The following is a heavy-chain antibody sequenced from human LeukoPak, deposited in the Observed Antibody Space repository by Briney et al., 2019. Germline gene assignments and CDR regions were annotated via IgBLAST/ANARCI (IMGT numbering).Heavy chain of an antibody. J-gene: IGHJ4*02. CDR3: ARVYGSGDKLDY. V-gene: IGHV4-59*01. D-gene: IGHD3-10*01. CDR1: GVTISSYY. CDR2: IYYSGRT. Sequence: SETLSLTCTVSGVTISSYYWSWLRQAPGKGLEGIVNIYYSGRTNYNPSLRSRVTISVDTSKNHFSLKLSSVTAADTAVYYCARVYGSGDKLDYWGQGTLVTVSS.